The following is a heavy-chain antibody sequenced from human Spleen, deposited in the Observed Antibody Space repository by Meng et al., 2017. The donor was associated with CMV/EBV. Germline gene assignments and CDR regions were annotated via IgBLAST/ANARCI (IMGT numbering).Heavy chain of an antibody. Sequence: CAVSGGSISSSNWWSWVRQPPGKGLEWIGEIYHSGSTNYNPSLKSRVTISVDKSKNQFSLKLSSVTAADTAVYYCARVGATHGWFDPWGQGTLVTVSS. CDR3: ARVGATHGWFDP. CDR1: GGSISSSNW. V-gene: IGHV4-4*02. CDR2: IYHSGST. J-gene: IGHJ5*02. D-gene: IGHD1-26*01.